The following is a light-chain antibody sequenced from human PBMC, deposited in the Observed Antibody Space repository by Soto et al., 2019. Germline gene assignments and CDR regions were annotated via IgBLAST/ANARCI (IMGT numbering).Light chain of an antibody. V-gene: IGKV1-12*01. CDR3: LQVNDMPLT. Sequence: IQMTQSPSSVSASIGETVTLTCRASHDVRTWLAWYQQIPGRAPKLLIHAASKLQSGVPSRFSGSGSRTDFTLTISNLQPDDLGTYYCLQVNDMPLTFGRGTRVDLK. CDR1: HDVRTW. J-gene: IGKJ3*01. CDR2: AAS.